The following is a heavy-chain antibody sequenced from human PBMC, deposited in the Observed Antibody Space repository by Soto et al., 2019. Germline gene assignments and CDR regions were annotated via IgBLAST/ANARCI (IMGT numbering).Heavy chain of an antibody. J-gene: IGHJ4*02. CDR3: ARARSTAAGLFDY. D-gene: IGHD6-13*01. CDR1: GFTFSSNY. V-gene: IGHV3-53*01. Sequence: GGSLRLSCAASGFTFSSNYMTWVRQAPGKGLEWVSAIYSGGSTYYADSVKGRFTISRDNSKNTLYLQMNSLRAEDTAVYYCARARSTAAGLFDYWGLGTLVTSPQ. CDR2: IYSGGST.